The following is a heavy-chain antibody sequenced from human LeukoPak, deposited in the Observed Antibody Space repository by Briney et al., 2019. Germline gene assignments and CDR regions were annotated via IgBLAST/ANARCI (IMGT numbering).Heavy chain of an antibody. D-gene: IGHD5-24*01. CDR3: AREDNPLWFDP. CDR2: ISYDGSIT. J-gene: IGHJ5*02. CDR1: EFSFNNFA. V-gene: IGHV3-30-3*01. Sequence: GGSLRLSCAASEFSFNNFAMYWVRQAPGKGLEWLAVISYDGSITYYADSVKGRFTISRDNSNNTLHLQMSSLRAEDTALYYCAREDNPLWFDPWGQGTLVIVSS.